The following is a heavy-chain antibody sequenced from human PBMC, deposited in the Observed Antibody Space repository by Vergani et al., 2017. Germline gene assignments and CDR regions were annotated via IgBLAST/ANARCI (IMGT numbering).Heavy chain of an antibody. Sequence: QVQLQESGPGLVKPSETLSLTCTVSGGSISSYYWSWIRQPPGKGLEWIGYIYYSGSTNYNPSLKSRVTISVDTSKNQFSLKLSSVTAADTAVYYCARHNPIIAEGAFDIWGQGTMVTVSS. J-gene: IGHJ3*02. CDR1: GGSISSYY. CDR2: IYYSGST. V-gene: IGHV4-59*08. D-gene: IGHD1-14*01. CDR3: ARHNPIIAEGAFDI.